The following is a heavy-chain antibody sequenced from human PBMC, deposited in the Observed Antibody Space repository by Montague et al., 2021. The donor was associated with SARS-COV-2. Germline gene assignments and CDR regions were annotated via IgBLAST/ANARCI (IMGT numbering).Heavy chain of an antibody. D-gene: IGHD4-23*01. CDR2: INHSGTT. V-gene: IGHV4-34*01. J-gene: IGHJ4*02. CDR3: ARWDPQTLTLIGLRGKSASDY. CDR1: GGSFSGYY. Sequence: SETLSLTCAVYGGSFSGYYWTWIRQSPRKGLERTAEINHSGTTNYNFNPSLGSRVTISVDTSKSQFSLKLTSVTAADTGVYYCARWDPQTLTLIGLRGKSASDYWGQGTLVTVSS.